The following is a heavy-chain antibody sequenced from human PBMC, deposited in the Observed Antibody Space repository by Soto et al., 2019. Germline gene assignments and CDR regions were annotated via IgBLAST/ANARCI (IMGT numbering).Heavy chain of an antibody. D-gene: IGHD1-7*01. CDR1: GFTFSSYG. Sequence: PGGSLRLSCAASGFTFSSYGMHWVRQAPGKGLEWVAVISYDGSNKYYADSVKGRFTISRDNSKNTLYLQMNSLRAEDTAVYYCAKDHHGTTTGWFDPWGQGTLVTVSS. V-gene: IGHV3-30*18. CDR3: AKDHHGTTTGWFDP. J-gene: IGHJ5*02. CDR2: ISYDGSNK.